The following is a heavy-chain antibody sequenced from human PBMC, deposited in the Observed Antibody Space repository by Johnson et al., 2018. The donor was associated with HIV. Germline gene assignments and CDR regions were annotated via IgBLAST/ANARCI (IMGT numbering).Heavy chain of an antibody. CDR2: INWNGGST. CDR3: ARVSSGGAFDI. J-gene: IGHJ3*02. CDR1: GFKFDDYG. V-gene: IGHV3-20*04. Sequence: VQLVESGGGVVRPGGSLRLSCAASGFKFDDYGMSWVRQVLGKGLEWVSGINWNGGSTGYADSVKGRFTISRENAKNSLYLQMNSLRAGDTAVYYCARVSSGGAFDIWGQGTMVTVSS. D-gene: IGHD3-22*01.